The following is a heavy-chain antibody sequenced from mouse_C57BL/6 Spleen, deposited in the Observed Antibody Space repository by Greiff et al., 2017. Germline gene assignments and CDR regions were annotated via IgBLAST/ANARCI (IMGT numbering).Heavy chain of an antibody. J-gene: IGHJ2*01. Sequence: QVQLKESGAELVRPGASVTLSCKASGYTFTDYEMHWVKQTPVHGLEWIGAIDPETGGTAYNQKFKGKAILTADKSSSTAYMELRSLTSEDSAVYYCTRWGGMATGYWGQGTTLTVSS. D-gene: IGHD6-1*01. CDR2: IDPETGGT. CDR1: GYTFTDYE. V-gene: IGHV1-15*01. CDR3: TRWGGMATGY.